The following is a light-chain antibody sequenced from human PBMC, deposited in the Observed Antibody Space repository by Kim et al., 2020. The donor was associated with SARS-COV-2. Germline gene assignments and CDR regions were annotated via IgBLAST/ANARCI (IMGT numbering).Light chain of an antibody. CDR2: LEGSGSY. J-gene: IGLJ1*01. Sequence: QAVVTQSSSASASLGSSVKLTCALSSGHSGNIIAWYQQQPGKAPRYLMKLEGSGSYNKGSGVPDRFSGSSSGADCYLTISNLQSEDEADYYCETWDSNTRVFGTGTKVTVL. V-gene: IGLV4-60*03. CDR3: ETWDSNTRV. CDR1: SGHSGNI.